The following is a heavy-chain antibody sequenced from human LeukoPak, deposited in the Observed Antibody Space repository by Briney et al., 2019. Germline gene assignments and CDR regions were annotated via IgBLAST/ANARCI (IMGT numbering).Heavy chain of an antibody. CDR2: ISSNGGST. V-gene: IGHV3-64D*09. CDR3: VKGYCSSTSCYAFDY. D-gene: IGHD2-2*01. CDR1: GFIFSSYA. J-gene: IGHJ4*02. Sequence: GGSLRLSCAASGFIFSSYAMHWVRQAPGKGLEYVSGISSNGGSTYYADSVKGRFTISRDNSKNTLYLQMSSLRGEDTAVYYCVKGYCSSTSCYAFDYWGQGTLVTVSS.